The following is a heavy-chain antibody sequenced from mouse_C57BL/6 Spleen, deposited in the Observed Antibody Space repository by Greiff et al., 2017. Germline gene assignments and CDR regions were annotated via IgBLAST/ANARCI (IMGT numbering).Heavy chain of an antibody. CDR3: VRHSGYMDY. V-gene: IGHV10-1*01. CDR1: GFSFNTYA. CDR2: IRSKSNNYAT. Sequence: EVQVVESGGGLVQPKGSLKLSCAASGFSFNTYAMNWVRQAPGKGLEWVARIRSKSNNYATYYADSVKDRFTISRDDSESMLYLQMNNLKTEDTAMYYCVRHSGYMDYWGQGTSVTVSS. D-gene: IGHD2-2*01. J-gene: IGHJ4*01.